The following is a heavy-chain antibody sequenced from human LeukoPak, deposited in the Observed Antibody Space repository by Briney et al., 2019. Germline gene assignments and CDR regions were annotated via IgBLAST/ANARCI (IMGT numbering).Heavy chain of an antibody. CDR3: ARLSVGGTPSDY. CDR1: GGSISIFH. Sequence: SETLSLTCSVTGGSISIFHWTWMRQPPGKRLEWIGHVFQNGNTNYNPSLKGRVTISVDTSKNQFSLRLRSATAADTAVYYCARLSVGGTPSDYWGQGTLVTVSS. J-gene: IGHJ4*02. V-gene: IGHV4-59*08. D-gene: IGHD6-19*01. CDR2: VFQNGNT.